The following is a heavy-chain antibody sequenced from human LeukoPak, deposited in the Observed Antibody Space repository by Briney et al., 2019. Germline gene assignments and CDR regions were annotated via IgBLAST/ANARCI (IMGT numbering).Heavy chain of an antibody. D-gene: IGHD1-26*01. J-gene: IGHJ4*02. CDR3: ARGRFIAGTTAYYFDY. V-gene: IGHV3-7*03. CDR2: INQGEGEK. Sequence: GGSLRLSCVDSGFTFSSHWMSWVRQAPGKRLEWVANINQGEGEKYYVDSVKGRFTISRDNAKKSLFLQMNSLRAEDTAVYYCARGRFIAGTTAYYFDYWGQGTLVTVSS. CDR1: GFTFSSHW.